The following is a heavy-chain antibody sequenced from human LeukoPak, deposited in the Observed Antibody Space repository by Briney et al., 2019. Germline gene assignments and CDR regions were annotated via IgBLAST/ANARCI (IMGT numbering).Heavy chain of an antibody. CDR3: AQGGDFWSGYYQGYFDY. CDR2: ISYDGSNK. J-gene: IGHJ4*02. V-gene: IGHV3-30-3*01. D-gene: IGHD3-3*01. Sequence: GGSLRLSCAASGFTFSNYAMHWVRQAPGKGLEWVAVISYDGSNKYYADSVKGRFTISRDNSKNTLYLQMNSLRAEDAAVYYCAQGGDFWSGYYQGYFDYWGQGTLVTVSS. CDR1: GFTFSNYA.